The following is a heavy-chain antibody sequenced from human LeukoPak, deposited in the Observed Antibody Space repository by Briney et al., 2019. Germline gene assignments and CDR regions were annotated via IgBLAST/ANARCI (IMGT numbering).Heavy chain of an antibody. Sequence: SQILSLTCAISGDSVSRNSGAWNWIRQSPSRGVEWRGRTYYRTKWNNYYAFFVKSRITINQGTSKNQFSLQLPSLPPHATVFHNCASQENLQADSFDIWGQGRMVTVSS. CDR1: GDSVSRNSGA. CDR2: TYYRTKWNN. CDR3: ASQENLQADSFDI. V-gene: IGHV6-1*01. J-gene: IGHJ3*02.